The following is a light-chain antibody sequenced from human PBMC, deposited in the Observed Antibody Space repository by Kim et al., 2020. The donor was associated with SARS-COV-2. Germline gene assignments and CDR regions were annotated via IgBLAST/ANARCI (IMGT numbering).Light chain of an antibody. CDR3: QQYYSTPLT. CDR1: QSVLYSSNNKNY. Sequence: DIVMTQSSDSLAVSLGGWATINCKSSQSVLYSSNNKNYLAWYQQIPGQPPKLLIYWASTRESGVPDRFSGSGSGTDFTLTISSLQAEDLAVYYCQQYYSTPLTFGGGTKVDIK. CDR2: WAS. V-gene: IGKV4-1*01. J-gene: IGKJ4*01.